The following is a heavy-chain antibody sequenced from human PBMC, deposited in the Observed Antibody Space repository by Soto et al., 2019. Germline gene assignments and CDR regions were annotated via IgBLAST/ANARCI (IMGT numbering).Heavy chain of an antibody. Sequence: QVQLVQSGAEVKKPGASVKVSCKASGYTCINYGISWVRQAPGQGLEWMGWINAYNGNTNYAQKLQGRVTMTTDTATSTAYMELRSLRSDDTAVYYCARDPVAGTYFDYWGQGTLVTVSS. J-gene: IGHJ4*02. CDR1: GYTCINYG. CDR2: INAYNGNT. V-gene: IGHV1-18*01. D-gene: IGHD6-19*01. CDR3: ARDPVAGTYFDY.